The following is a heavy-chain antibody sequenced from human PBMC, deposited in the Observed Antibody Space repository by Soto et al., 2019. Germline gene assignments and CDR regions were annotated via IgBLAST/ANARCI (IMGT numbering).Heavy chain of an antibody. D-gene: IGHD3-22*01. V-gene: IGHV3-30*18. CDR2: ISYDGSNK. J-gene: IGHJ6*02. CDR1: GFTFSSYG. Sequence: GSLRLSCAASGFTFSSYGMHWVRQAPGKGLEWVAVISYDGSNKYYADSVKGRFTISRDNSKNTLYLQMNSLRAEDTAVYYCAKVYYDSSGYYYGNYYGMDVWGQGTTVTVSS. CDR3: AKVYYDSSGYYYGNYYGMDV.